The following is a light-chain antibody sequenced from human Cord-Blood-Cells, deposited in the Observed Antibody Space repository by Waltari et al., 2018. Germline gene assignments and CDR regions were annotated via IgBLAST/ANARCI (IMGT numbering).Light chain of an antibody. V-gene: IGLV2-14*01. CDR3: SSYTSSSTRV. Sequence: QSALTQPPSVSGSPGQSITISCTGTSSHVGGYNYVSWYQQHPGKAPKIMIYDVSKRPSGVSNRFSGSKSGNTASLTISGLQAEDEADYYCSSYTSSSTRVFGTGTKVTVL. CDR1: SSHVGGYNY. J-gene: IGLJ1*01. CDR2: DVS.